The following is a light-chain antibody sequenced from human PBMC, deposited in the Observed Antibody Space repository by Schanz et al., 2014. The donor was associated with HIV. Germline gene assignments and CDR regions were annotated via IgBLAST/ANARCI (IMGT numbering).Light chain of an antibody. CDR1: QSVSSSY. Sequence: EIVLTQSPGTLSLSPGERATLSCRASQSVSSSYLAWYQHKPGQAPRLLIYGASSRATGIPDRFSGSGSGTDFTLTISRLEPEDFAVYYCQQYAYSPWTFGQGTKVEIK. CDR2: GAS. J-gene: IGKJ1*01. CDR3: QQYAYSPWT. V-gene: IGKV3-20*01.